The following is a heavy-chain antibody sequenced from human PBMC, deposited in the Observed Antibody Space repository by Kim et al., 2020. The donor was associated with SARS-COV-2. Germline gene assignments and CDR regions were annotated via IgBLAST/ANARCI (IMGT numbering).Heavy chain of an antibody. CDR2: ISAYNGNT. D-gene: IGHD3-10*01. J-gene: IGHJ5*02. CDR3: ARDLSAGATMVRGVISRELVRSNWIRFAP. Sequence: ASVKVSCKASGYTFTSYGISWVRQAPGQGLEWMGWISAYNGNTNYAQKLQGRVTMTTDTSTSTAYMELRSLRSDDMAVYYCARDLSAGATMVRGVISRELVRSNWIRFAPWGQGTLVTVSS. CDR1: GYTFTSYG. V-gene: IGHV1-18*03.